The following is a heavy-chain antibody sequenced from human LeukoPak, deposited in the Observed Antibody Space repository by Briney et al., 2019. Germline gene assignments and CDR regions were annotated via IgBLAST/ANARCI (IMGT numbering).Heavy chain of an antibody. V-gene: IGHV4-59*01. CDR3: ARAGTDEGWFDP. D-gene: IGHD1-1*01. Sequence: SETLSLTCTVSGGSISSYYWSWIRQPPGKGLEWIGYIYYSGSTNYNPSLMSRVTISVDTSKNQFSLKLSSLTAADSAVYYCARAGTDEGWFDPWGQGTLVTVSS. CDR2: IYYSGST. J-gene: IGHJ5*02. CDR1: GGSISSYY.